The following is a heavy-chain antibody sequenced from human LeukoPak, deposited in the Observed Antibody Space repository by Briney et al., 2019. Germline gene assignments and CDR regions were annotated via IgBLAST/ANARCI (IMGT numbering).Heavy chain of an antibody. CDR2: ISYDGSNK. CDR3: AKEKGSYYDFWSGYLDY. Sequence: GGSLRLSCAASGFTFTNYGMHWVRQAPGKGLEWVAVISYDGSNKHYADSVKGRFTISRDNSKNTLYLQMHSLRGEDSAVYCCAKEKGSYYDFWSGYLDYWGQGILVTVSS. J-gene: IGHJ4*02. D-gene: IGHD3-3*01. CDR1: GFTFTNYG. V-gene: IGHV3-30*18.